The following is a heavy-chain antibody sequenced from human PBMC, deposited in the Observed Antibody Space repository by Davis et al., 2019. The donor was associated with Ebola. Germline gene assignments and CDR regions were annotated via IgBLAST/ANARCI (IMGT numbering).Heavy chain of an antibody. CDR3: ARRAFDNYYFDY. Sequence: GGSLRLSCAASGFTFSSYAMHWVRQAPGKGLEWVAVISYDGSNKYYADSVKGRFTISRDNSKNTLYLQMNSLRAEDTAVYYCARRAFDNYYFDYWGQGTLVTVSS. J-gene: IGHJ4*02. V-gene: IGHV3-30-3*01. CDR2: ISYDGSNK. CDR1: GFTFSSYA. D-gene: IGHD1-1*01.